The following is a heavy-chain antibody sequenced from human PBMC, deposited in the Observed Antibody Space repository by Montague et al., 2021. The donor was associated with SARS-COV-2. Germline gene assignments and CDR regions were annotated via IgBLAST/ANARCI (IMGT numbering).Heavy chain of an antibody. J-gene: IGHJ6*03. CDR2: INHGGST. CDR3: ARLRDGVVPSPILGVGPYYSYYYMDV. Sequence: SETLSLTCTVSGGSISSNYWNWIRQPPGKGLEWIGEINHGGSTKYSPSLKSRLTISADTSKNQFSLKLTSVAAADAAVYYCARLRDGVVPSPILGVGPYYSYYYMDVWGRGTTVTVSS. CDR1: GGSISSNY. D-gene: IGHD3-10*01. V-gene: IGHV4-34*01.